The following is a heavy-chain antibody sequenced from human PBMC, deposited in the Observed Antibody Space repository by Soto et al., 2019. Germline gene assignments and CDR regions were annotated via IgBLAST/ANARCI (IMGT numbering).Heavy chain of an antibody. V-gene: IGHV5-10-1*01. Sequence: PGESRKSSCKVSLYNVTSYCITWVRQMPGKGLEWMGRMDPTDSSTNYSPSFQGHVTISADMSINTAYLQWSSLKASDTAMYYCAATHPLYTTSRGGSYGMDVWGQGTMVTVSS. CDR1: LYNVTSYC. CDR2: MDPTDSST. J-gene: IGHJ6*02. D-gene: IGHD2-2*02. CDR3: AATHPLYTTSRGGSYGMDV.